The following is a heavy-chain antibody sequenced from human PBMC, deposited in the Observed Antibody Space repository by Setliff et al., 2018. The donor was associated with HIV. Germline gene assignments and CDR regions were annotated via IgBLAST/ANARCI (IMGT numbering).Heavy chain of an antibody. Sequence: ASVKVSCKASGYTFTSYYMHWVRQAPGQGLEWMGIINPSGGSTTYGQKFQGRVTMNTDTPTRTAYMELSSLRSEDTAVYYCAREVDPFGAAAYNWFDPWGQGTRVTVSS. J-gene: IGHJ5*02. CDR3: AREVDPFGAAAYNWFDP. D-gene: IGHD3-3*01. CDR2: INPSGGST. CDR1: GYTFTSYY. V-gene: IGHV1-46*01.